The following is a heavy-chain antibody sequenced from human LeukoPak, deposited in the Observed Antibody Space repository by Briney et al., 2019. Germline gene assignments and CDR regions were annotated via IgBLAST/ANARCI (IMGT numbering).Heavy chain of an antibody. CDR3: ARNLIPEQLVLNF. V-gene: IGHV4-59*01. Sequence: SETLSLTCTVSGGFISNYYWNWIRQPPGKGLECLGYIYYTGSTNYNPSLKSRVTMSVDTSKNQFSLNLRSVTPEDTAVYYCARNLIPEQLVLNFWGQGTLVTVSS. J-gene: IGHJ4*02. CDR2: IYYTGST. D-gene: IGHD6-13*01. CDR1: GGFISNYY.